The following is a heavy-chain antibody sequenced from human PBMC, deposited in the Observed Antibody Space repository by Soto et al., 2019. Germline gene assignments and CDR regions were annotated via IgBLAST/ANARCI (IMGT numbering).Heavy chain of an antibody. CDR3: ARDCSGGSCYSNFDY. Sequence: ASVKVSCKASGCTFTSYYMHWVRQAPGQGLEWMGIINPSGGSTSYAQKFQGRVTMTRDTSTSTVYMELSSLRSEDTAVYYCARDCSGGSCYSNFDYWGQGTLVTVSS. J-gene: IGHJ4*02. V-gene: IGHV1-46*03. D-gene: IGHD2-15*01. CDR1: GCTFTSYY. CDR2: INPSGGST.